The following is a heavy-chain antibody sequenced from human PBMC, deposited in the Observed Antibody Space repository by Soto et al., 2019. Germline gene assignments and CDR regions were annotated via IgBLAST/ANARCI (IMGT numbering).Heavy chain of an antibody. D-gene: IGHD3-16*01. CDR3: AREGRGGHAFDI. CDR1: GFTFSSYG. V-gene: IGHV3-33*01. CDR2: IWYDGSNK. J-gene: IGHJ3*02. Sequence: GGSLRLSCAASGFTFSSYGMHWVRQAPGKGLEWVAVIWYDGSNKYYADSVKGRFTISRDNSKNTLYLQMNSRRAEDTAVYYCAREGRGGHAFDIWGQGTMVTVS.